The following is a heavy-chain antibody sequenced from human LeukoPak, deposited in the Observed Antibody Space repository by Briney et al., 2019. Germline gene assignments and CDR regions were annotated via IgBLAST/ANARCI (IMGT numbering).Heavy chain of an antibody. D-gene: IGHD6-13*01. V-gene: IGHV3-23*01. CDR3: LARSIAAAGADYYYYYMDV. Sequence: GGSLRLSCAASGFTFSSYAMSWVRQAPGKGLEWVSAISGSGGSTYYADSVKGRFTISRDNSKNTLYLQMNSLRAEDTAVYYCLARSIAAAGADYYYYYMDVWGKGTTVTVSS. CDR2: ISGSGGST. J-gene: IGHJ6*03. CDR1: GFTFSSYA.